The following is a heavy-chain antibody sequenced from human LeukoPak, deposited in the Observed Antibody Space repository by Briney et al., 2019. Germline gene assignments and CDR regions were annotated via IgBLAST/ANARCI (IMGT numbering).Heavy chain of an antibody. V-gene: IGHV4-61*01. Sequence: YPSETLSLTCTVSGGSVSGGSYYWSWLRQPPGKGLEWIGYFYYTGSTNYNPSLKSRVTISVDTSKNQFSLRLSSVTAADTAVYYCASGQFLVSNDYWGQGVLVTVSS. J-gene: IGHJ4*02. CDR2: FYYTGST. CDR3: ASGQFLVSNDY. D-gene: IGHD5/OR15-5a*01. CDR1: GGSVSGGSYY.